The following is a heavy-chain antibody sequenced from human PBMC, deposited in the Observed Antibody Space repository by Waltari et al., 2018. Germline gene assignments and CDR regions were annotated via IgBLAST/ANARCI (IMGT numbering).Heavy chain of an antibody. D-gene: IGHD1-26*01. CDR2: IYTSGST. J-gene: IGHJ3*02. V-gene: IGHV4-4*07. CDR1: GGSISSYY. Sequence: QVQLQESGPGLVKPSETLSLTCTVSGGSISSYYWSWIRQPAGKGLEWSGRIYTSGSTNYNPSLKSRVTMSVDTSKNQFSLKLSSVTAADTAVYYCARIMKWELLPYDAFDIWGQGTMVTVSS. CDR3: ARIMKWELLPYDAFDI.